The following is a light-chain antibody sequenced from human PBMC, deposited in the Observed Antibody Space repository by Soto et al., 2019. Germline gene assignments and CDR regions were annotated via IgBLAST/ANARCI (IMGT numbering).Light chain of an antibody. J-gene: IGKJ4*01. CDR3: EQYGSTPLT. CDR1: QNVANNY. CDR2: DAS. V-gene: IGKV3-20*01. Sequence: EIVLTQSPGTLSLSPGERATLSCRASQNVANNYLAWYQQKPGQAPRFLIYDASSRATGIPDRFSGSGSGTDFTLTISRLEPEEFAVYYCEQYGSTPLTFGGGTKVEIK.